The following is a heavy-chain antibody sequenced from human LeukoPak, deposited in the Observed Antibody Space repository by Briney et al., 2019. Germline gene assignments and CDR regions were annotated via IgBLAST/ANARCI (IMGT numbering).Heavy chain of an antibody. D-gene: IGHD6-19*01. V-gene: IGHV3-21*04. CDR2: ISSSSSYI. J-gene: IGHJ4*02. CDR3: AKKYGGGLSPSDY. Sequence: PGGSLRLSCAVSRLTLSIYSMNWVRQAPGKGLEWVSSISSSSSYIYYADSVKGRFTISRDNSKNTLYLQMNSLRAEDTAVYYCAKKYGGGLSPSDYWGQGTLVTVSS. CDR1: RLTLSIYS.